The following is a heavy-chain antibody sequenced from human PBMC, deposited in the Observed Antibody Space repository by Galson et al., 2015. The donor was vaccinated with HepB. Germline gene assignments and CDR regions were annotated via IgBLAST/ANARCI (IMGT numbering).Heavy chain of an antibody. CDR2: INAGNGNT. D-gene: IGHD3-16*01. CDR1: GYTFTSYA. Sequence: CKASGYTFTSYAMHWVRQAPGQRLEWMGWINAGNGNTKYSQKFQGRVTITRDTSASTAYMELSSLRSEDTAVYYCARALVYDYIWGSYAPSYYFDYWGQGTLVTVSS. J-gene: IGHJ4*02. V-gene: IGHV1-3*01. CDR3: ARALVYDYIWGSYAPSYYFDY.